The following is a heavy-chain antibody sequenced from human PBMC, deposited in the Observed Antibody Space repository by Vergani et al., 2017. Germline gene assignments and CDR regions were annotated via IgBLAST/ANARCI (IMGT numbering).Heavy chain of an antibody. V-gene: IGHV5-51*01. CDR2: IYPGDSDT. CDR1: GNSFTSYW. J-gene: IGHJ4*02. CDR3: ARHVPCGDGACLHFDH. Sequence: VQLVQSGAEVKKPGESLKISCKGSGNSFTSYWIGWVRQMPGKGLEWMGIIYPGDSDTRYNPSFRGQVTMSADKSINTAYLQWSSLKASDTAMYYCARHVPCGDGACLHFDHWGQGTQVTVSS. D-gene: IGHD3-10*01.